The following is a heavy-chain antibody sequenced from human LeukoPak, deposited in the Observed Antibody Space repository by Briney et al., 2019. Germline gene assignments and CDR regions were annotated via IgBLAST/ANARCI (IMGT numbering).Heavy chain of an antibody. J-gene: IGHJ6*02. D-gene: IGHD6-13*01. CDR3: AKAYGYSSSSSSNYYFYGLDV. V-gene: IGHV3-23*01. CDR1: GFTFRSYA. CDR2: ITDSDSGT. Sequence: GGSLRLSCAASGFTFRSYAMSWVRQAPGKGLEWVSAITDSDSGTYYADSVKGRFTISRDNSKNTLYLQMNSLRAEDTAVYYCAKAYGYSSSSSSNYYFYGLDVWGQGTTVTVSS.